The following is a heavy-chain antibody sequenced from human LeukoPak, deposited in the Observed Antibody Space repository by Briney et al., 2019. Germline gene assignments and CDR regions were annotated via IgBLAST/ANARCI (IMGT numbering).Heavy chain of an antibody. Sequence: SETLSLTCTVSGGSISSYYWSWIRQPAGKGLEWIGRIYTSGSTNYNPSLKSRVTMSVDTSNKHFSLKLTSVTAADTAVYYCVRNWDYWGQGTLVTVSS. V-gene: IGHV4-4*07. D-gene: IGHD1-1*01. CDR3: VRNWDY. CDR1: GGSISSYY. CDR2: IYTSGST. J-gene: IGHJ4*02.